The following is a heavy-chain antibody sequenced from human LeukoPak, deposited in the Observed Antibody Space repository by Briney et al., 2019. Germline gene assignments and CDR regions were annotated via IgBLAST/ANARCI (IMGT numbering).Heavy chain of an antibody. V-gene: IGHV1-8*01. J-gene: IGHJ5*02. Sequence: GASVKVSCKASGYTFTSYDINWVRQATGHGLEWMGWMNPNSGNTGYAQKFQGRVTMTRNTSISTAYMELSSLRSEDTAVYYCASRSITANWFDPWGQGTLVTVSS. CDR1: GYTFTSYD. CDR3: ASRSITANWFDP. CDR2: MNPNSGNT. D-gene: IGHD2-21*02.